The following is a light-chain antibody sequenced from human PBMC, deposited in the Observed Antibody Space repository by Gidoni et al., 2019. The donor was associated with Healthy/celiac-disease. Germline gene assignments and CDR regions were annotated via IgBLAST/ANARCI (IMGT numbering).Light chain of an antibody. J-gene: IGKJ1*01. V-gene: IGKV1-27*01. CDR1: QGISNY. CDR2: AAS. CDR3: QKYNSAPTWT. Sequence: DIQMTQSPSSLSPSVGDRVTITCRASQGISNYLAWYQQKPGKVPKLLIYAASTLQSGVPSRFSGSGSGTDVTLTISSLQPEDVATYYCQKYNSAPTWTFGQGTKVEIK.